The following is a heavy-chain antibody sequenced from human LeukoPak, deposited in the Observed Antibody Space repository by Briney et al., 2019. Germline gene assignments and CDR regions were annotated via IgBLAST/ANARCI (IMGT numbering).Heavy chain of an antibody. Sequence: GGSLRLSCAASGFIFSDYALQWVRQAPGKGLDWVAMTSYDESDKYYADSVKGRFTISRDNSKNTLFLQMNSLRPEDTALYYCALYGDYTKPGAFDVWGRGTMVTVSS. V-gene: IGHV3-30-3*01. CDR3: ALYGDYTKPGAFDV. D-gene: IGHD4-17*01. CDR1: GFIFSDYA. J-gene: IGHJ3*01. CDR2: TSYDESDK.